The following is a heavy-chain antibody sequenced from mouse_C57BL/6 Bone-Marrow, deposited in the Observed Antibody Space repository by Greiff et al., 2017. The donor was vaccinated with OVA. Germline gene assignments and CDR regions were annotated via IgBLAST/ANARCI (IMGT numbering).Heavy chain of an antibody. J-gene: IGHJ3*01. CDR1: GFTFTDYY. CDR3: ARYGYDY. V-gene: IGHV7-3*01. Sequence: DVKLVESGGGLVQPGGSLSLSCAASGFTFTDYYMSWVRQPPGKALEWLGFIRNNANGYATEYSASVKGRFTISRDNSPSILYLQMNALGAEDSATYYCARYGYDYWGQGTLVTVSA. CDR2: IRNNANGYAT.